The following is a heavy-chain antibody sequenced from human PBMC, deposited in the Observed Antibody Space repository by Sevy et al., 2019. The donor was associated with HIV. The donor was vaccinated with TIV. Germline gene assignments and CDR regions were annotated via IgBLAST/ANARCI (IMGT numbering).Heavy chain of an antibody. D-gene: IGHD2-21*02. CDR3: TTDPSIVVVTALRGMDV. Sequence: GGSLRLSCAASGFTFSNAWMNWVRQAPGKGLEWVGRIKSKTDGGTTDYAAPVKGRLTISRDDSKNTLYLQMNSLKTEDTAVYYCTTDPSIVVVTALRGMDVWGQGTTVTVSS. CDR1: GFTFSNAW. CDR2: IKSKTDGGTT. J-gene: IGHJ6*02. V-gene: IGHV3-15*07.